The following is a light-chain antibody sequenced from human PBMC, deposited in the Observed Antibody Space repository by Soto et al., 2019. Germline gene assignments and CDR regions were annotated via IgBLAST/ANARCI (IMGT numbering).Light chain of an antibody. Sequence: QSVLTQPPSVSGAPGQRVTMSCAGSSTNIGEGYDVHWYQQLPGTAPKLLIYGNTNRPSGVPDRFSGSQSGTSASLAITGLQAEDEADYYCLSYDSSLSGYVFGTATKLTVL. CDR2: GNT. CDR1: STNIGEGYD. J-gene: IGLJ1*01. CDR3: LSYDSSLSGYV. V-gene: IGLV1-40*01.